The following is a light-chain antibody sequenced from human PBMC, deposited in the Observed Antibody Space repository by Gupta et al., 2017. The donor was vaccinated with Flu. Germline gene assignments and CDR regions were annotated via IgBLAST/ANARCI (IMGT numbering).Light chain of an antibody. Sequence: DIQMRQSPSSLSASVGHRVTITCRASQSIRRYLDWYQQKPGKAPKLLIYAASRWQSGVPSRFSGSGFGTDFTLTISRRQPEDFANYYCQQRHSTLFPFGRGTKVDIK. CDR3: QQRHSTLFP. CDR1: QSIRRY. V-gene: IGKV1-39*01. J-gene: IGKJ3*01. CDR2: AAS.